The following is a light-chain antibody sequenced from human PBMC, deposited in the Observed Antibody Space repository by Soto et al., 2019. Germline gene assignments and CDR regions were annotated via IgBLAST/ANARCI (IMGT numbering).Light chain of an antibody. CDR1: QDISNF. CDR3: QQYDSLPLS. J-gene: IGKJ3*01. CDR2: DAS. Sequence: DIPMTQSPSSLSASVGDRVTITCQARQDISNFLNWYQHKPGKSPKLLINDASNLETGVPSRFSGSGSSTDFTFTINSLQPEDVATYYCQQYDSLPLSFGPGTKVELK. V-gene: IGKV1-33*01.